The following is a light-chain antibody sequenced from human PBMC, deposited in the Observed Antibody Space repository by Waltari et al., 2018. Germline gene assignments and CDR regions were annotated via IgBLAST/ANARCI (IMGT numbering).Light chain of an antibody. CDR1: QSVSSY. J-gene: IGKJ2*01. Sequence: EIVLTQSPATLSLSPGERATLSYRASQSVSSYLAWYQQKPGQAPRLLIYDASNRATGIPARFSGSGSGTDFTLTISSLEPEDFAVYYCQQRSNWQYTFGQGTKLEIK. V-gene: IGKV3-11*01. CDR2: DAS. CDR3: QQRSNWQYT.